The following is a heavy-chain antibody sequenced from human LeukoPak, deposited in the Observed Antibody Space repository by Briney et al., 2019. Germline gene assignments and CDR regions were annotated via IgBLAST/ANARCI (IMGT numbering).Heavy chain of an antibody. D-gene: IGHD1-7*01. V-gene: IGHV4-39*07. J-gene: IGHJ5*02. CDR1: GGSISSSGYY. Sequence: SETLSLTCTVSGGSISSSGYYWGWIRQPPGKGLEWIGSINYGGSTYYNPSLKSRVIISVDTSKNQFSLKLSSVTAADTAVYYCARDKLRNWFDPWGQGTPVTVSS. CDR2: INYGGST. CDR3: ARDKLRNWFDP.